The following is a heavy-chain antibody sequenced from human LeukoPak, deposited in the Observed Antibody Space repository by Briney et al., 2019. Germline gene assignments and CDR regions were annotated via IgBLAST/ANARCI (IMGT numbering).Heavy chain of an antibody. CDR2: VYSSGRT. CDR3: ARQGSAYYFDF. J-gene: IGHJ4*02. Sequence: SSETLSLTCTVSGGSISSSSYYWGWIRQPPGKELQWIASVYSSGRTNYSPSLKSRVTISVDTSEKQFSLQLNSVTAADTAVYYCARQGSAYYFDFWGQGTLVTVSS. CDR1: GGSISSSSYY. D-gene: IGHD2-15*01. V-gene: IGHV4-39*01.